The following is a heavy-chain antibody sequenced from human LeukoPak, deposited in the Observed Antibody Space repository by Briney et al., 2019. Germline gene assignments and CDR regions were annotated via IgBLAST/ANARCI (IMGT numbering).Heavy chain of an antibody. CDR3: ARRYCSSTSCYLSGAGDFDWYFDL. V-gene: IGHV4-4*07. CDR1: GGSISSYY. D-gene: IGHD2-2*01. CDR2: IYTSGST. J-gene: IGHJ2*01. Sequence: PSETQSLTCTVSGGSISSYYWSWIRQPAGKGLEWIGRIYTSGSTNYNPSLKSRVTISVDTSKNQFSLKLSSVTAADTAVYYCARRYCSSTSCYLSGAGDFDWYFDLWGRGTLVTVSS.